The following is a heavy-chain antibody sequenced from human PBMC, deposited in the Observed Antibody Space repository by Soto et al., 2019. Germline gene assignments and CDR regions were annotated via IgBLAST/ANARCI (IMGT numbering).Heavy chain of an antibody. J-gene: IGHJ6*01. V-gene: IGHV3-11*06. CDR1: GFTFSDYY. Sequence: PWGSLRVSCASSGFTFSDYYMSWIRQAPGRGLEWVSYISSSSSYTNYADSVKGRFTISRDNAKNSLYLQMNSLRAEDTAVYYCARDLVFDSSGYGYYYGMDVWGQGTPVTVSS. D-gene: IGHD3-22*01. CDR2: ISSSSSYT. CDR3: ARDLVFDSSGYGYYYGMDV.